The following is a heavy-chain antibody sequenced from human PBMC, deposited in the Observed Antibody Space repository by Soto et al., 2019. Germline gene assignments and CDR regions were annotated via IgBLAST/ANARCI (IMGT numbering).Heavy chain of an antibody. CDR3: VREDILGVRSFDY. CDR1: GFTFSSYG. CDR2: ISYDGSNK. J-gene: IGHJ4*02. V-gene: IGHV3-30*03. Sequence: LRLSCAASGFTFSSYGMHWVRQAPGKGLEWVAVISYDGSNKYYADSVKGRFIVSRDNAQNSQYLQMNSLRDEDTAVYYCVREDILGVRSFDYWGQGTLVTVSS. D-gene: IGHD3-9*01.